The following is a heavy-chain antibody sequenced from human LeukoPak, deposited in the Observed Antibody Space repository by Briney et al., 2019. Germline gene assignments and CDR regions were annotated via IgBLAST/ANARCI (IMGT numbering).Heavy chain of an antibody. CDR3: ARNNTRGDFDY. Sequence: GGSLRLSCAASGFTVSSNYMTWVRQAPGKGLEWVSVIYSAGSTYYAESVKGRFTISRDNAKNSLYLQMNSLRAEDTAIYYCARNNTRGDFDYWGQGTLVTVSS. CDR2: IYSAGST. CDR1: GFTVSSNY. D-gene: IGHD1/OR15-1a*01. J-gene: IGHJ4*02. V-gene: IGHV3-66*01.